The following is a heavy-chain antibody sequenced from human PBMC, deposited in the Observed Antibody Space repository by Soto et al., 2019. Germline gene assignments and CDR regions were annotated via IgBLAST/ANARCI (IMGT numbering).Heavy chain of an antibody. CDR2: ISGSGGST. CDR1: GFTFSSYA. CDR3: ANAIFGAPLPL. J-gene: IGHJ3*01. D-gene: IGHD3-10*01. Sequence: EVQLLESGGGLVQPGGSLRLSCAASGFTFSSYAMSWVRQAPGKGLEWVSAISGSGGSTYYADSVKGRFTISRDNSKNTLDPQMNSRRAEDTAVYYWANAIFGAPLPLWGQGTMVTVSS. V-gene: IGHV3-23*01.